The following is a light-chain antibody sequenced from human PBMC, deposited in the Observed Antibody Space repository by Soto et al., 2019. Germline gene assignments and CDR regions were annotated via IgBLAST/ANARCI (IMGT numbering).Light chain of an antibody. CDR2: KAS. CDR3: QQYNSYSLI. V-gene: IGKV1-5*03. J-gene: IGKJ4*01. Sequence: DIQMTQSPSTLSASVGDRVPIACRASESISHWLAWYQQKPGKAPKLLIYKASILQCGVPSRFTGSGSGTEFTLTISSLQPDDIATYYCQQYNSYSLIFGGATKVEIK. CDR1: ESISHW.